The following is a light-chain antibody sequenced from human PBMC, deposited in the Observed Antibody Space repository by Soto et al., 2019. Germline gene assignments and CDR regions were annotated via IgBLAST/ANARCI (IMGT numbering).Light chain of an antibody. CDR3: QQLNTYPIT. V-gene: IGKV1-9*01. CDR2: AAS. J-gene: IGKJ5*01. Sequence: IQLTQSPSSLSASVGDRVTITCRASHGISSYLAWYQQKPGKALKLLIYAASTLQSGDPSRFSGSGSGTDFTLTISSLQHEDFATYYCQQLNTYPITFGQGTRLEIK. CDR1: HGISSY.